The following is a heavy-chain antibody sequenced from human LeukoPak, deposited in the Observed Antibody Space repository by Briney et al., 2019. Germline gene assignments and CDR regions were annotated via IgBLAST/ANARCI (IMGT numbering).Heavy chain of an antibody. V-gene: IGHV5-51*01. CDR3: ARQKRWLQSHDAFDI. CDR1: GYSFTSYW. J-gene: IGHJ3*02. Sequence: GESLKISCKGSGYSFTSYWIGWVRQMPGKGLEWMGIIYPGDSDTRYSPSFQGQVTISADKSISTAYLQWSSLKASDTAMYYCARQKRWLQSHDAFDIWGQGTMVTVSS. CDR2: IYPGDSDT. D-gene: IGHD5-24*01.